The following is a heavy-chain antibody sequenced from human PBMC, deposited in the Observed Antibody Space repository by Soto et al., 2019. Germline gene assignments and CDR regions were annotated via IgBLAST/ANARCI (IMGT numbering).Heavy chain of an antibody. D-gene: IGHD6-6*01. Sequence: QVQLVESGGGVVQPGRSLILSCAASGFTFSSYGMHWVRQAPGKGLEWVAVIWYDGSNKYYAESVKGRFTISRDNSKNTLYLQMNSLIAEDTAVHYCARDSSSSGSFDYWGQGTLVTVS. CDR3: ARDSSSSGSFDY. CDR2: IWYDGSNK. J-gene: IGHJ4*02. CDR1: GFTFSSYG. V-gene: IGHV3-33*01.